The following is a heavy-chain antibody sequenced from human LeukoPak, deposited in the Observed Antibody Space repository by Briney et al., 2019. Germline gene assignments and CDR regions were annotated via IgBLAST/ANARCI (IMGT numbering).Heavy chain of an antibody. V-gene: IGHV3-48*03. CDR2: ISSSGSTI. D-gene: IGHD3-10*01. CDR3: ARGKGSGSYPNWFDP. Sequence: GGSLRLSCAASGFTFSSYEMNWVRQAPGKGLEWVSYISSSGSTIYYADSVKGRFTISRDNAKNSLYLQMNSLRAEDTAVYYCARGKGSGSYPNWFDPWGQGTLVTVSS. J-gene: IGHJ5*02. CDR1: GFTFSSYE.